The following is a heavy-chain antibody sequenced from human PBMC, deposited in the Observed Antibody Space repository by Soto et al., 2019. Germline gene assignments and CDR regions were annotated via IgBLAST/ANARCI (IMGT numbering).Heavy chain of an antibody. CDR3: ARVSSSSWYFDY. J-gene: IGHJ4*02. CDR1: GFTFSSYG. Sequence: QVQLVESGGGVVQPGRSLRLSCAASGFTFSSYGMRWVRQAPGKGLEWVAVIWYDGSNKYYADSVKGRFTISRDNSKNTLYLQMNSLRAEDTAVYYCARVSSSSWYFDYWGQGTLVTVSS. V-gene: IGHV3-33*01. CDR2: IWYDGSNK. D-gene: IGHD6-13*01.